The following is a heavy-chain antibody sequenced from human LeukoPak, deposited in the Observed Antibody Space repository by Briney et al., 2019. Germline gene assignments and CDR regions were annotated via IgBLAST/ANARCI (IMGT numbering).Heavy chain of an antibody. D-gene: IGHD6-19*01. V-gene: IGHV4-39*01. J-gene: IGHJ4*02. CDR1: GGSISSSSYY. CDR3: ARIRPYSSGPDY. CDR2: IYYSGST. Sequence: PSETLSLTCTVSGGSISSSSYYWGWLRQPPGKGLGWIGSIYYSGSTYYNPSLKSRVTISVDTSKNQFSLKLSSVTAADTAVYYCARIRPYSSGPDYWGQGTLVTVSS.